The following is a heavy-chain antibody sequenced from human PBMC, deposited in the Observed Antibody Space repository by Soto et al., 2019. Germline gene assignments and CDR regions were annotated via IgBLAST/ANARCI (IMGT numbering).Heavy chain of an antibody. CDR2: LSDSGGST. V-gene: IGHV3-23*01. D-gene: IGHD6-13*01. J-gene: IGHJ4*02. Sequence: EVQLLESGGGLVQPGGSLRLSCAASGFTFRSYAMSWVRQAPGKGLEWVSGLSDSGGSTYYADSVKGRFTISRDNSMNTLYLQMNSLRAEDTAVYYCAKVSSSWYSGFFDSWGQGTLVTVSS. CDR3: AKVSSSWYSGFFDS. CDR1: GFTFRSYA.